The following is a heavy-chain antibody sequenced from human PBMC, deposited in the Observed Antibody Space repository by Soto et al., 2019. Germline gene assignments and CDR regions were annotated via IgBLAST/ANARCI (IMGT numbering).Heavy chain of an antibody. CDR1: GFTFSSYG. CDR2: ISYDGSNK. V-gene: IGHV3-30*03. D-gene: IGHD1-26*01. J-gene: IGHJ4*02. Sequence: QVQLVESGGGVVQPGRSLRLSCAASGFTFSSYGMHWVRQAPGKGLEWVAVISYDGSNKYYAESVKGRFTISRDNSKNTLYLQMNSLRAEDTAVYYCAGPHRWDPLLDYWGQGTLVTVSS. CDR3: AGPHRWDPLLDY.